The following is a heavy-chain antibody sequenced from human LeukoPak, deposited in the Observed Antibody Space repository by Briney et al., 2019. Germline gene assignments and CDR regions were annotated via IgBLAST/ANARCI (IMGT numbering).Heavy chain of an antibody. J-gene: IGHJ4*02. CDR2: INPSGGST. D-gene: IGHD4-23*01. CDR3: ARDLGGNSGDDY. CDR1: GYTFTSYY. V-gene: IGHV1-46*01. Sequence: ASVKVSCKASGYTFTSYYMHWVRQAPGQALEWMGIINPSGGSTSYAQKFQGRVTMTRDMSTSTVYMELSSLRSEDTAVYYCARDLGGNSGDDYWGQGTLVTVSS.